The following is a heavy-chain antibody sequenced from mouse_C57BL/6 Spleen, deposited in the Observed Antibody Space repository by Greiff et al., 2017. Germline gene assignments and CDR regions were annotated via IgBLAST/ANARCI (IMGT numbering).Heavy chain of an antibody. J-gene: IGHJ3*01. CDR1: GFTFSDYG. CDR2: ISSGSSTI. D-gene: IGHD1-1*01. CDR3: ARPITTVGFAY. V-gene: IGHV5-17*01. Sequence: DVHLVESGGGLVKPGGSLKLSCAASGFTFSDYGMHWVRQAPEKGLEWVEYISSGSSTIYYADTVKGRFTISRDNAKNTLFLQMTSLRSEDTAMYYCARPITTVGFAYWGQGTLVTVSA.